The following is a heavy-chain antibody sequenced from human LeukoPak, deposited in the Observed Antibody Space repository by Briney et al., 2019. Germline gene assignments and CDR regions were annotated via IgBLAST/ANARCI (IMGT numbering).Heavy chain of an antibody. CDR3: ARLRGPQGDV. CDR1: GYTFTSYD. Sequence: ASVKVSCKASGYTFTSYDINWVRQAPGQGLEWMGWINPNSGGTNYAQKFQGRVTMTRDTSISTAYMELSRLRSDDTAVYYCARLRGPQGDVWGQGTTVTVSS. D-gene: IGHD4-17*01. CDR2: INPNSGGT. V-gene: IGHV1-2*02. J-gene: IGHJ6*02.